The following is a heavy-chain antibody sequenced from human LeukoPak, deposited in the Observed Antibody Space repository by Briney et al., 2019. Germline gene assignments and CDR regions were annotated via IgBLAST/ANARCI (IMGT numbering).Heavy chain of an antibody. V-gene: IGHV4-59*12. Sequence: SETLSLTCTVSGGSISSYYWSWIRQPPGKGLEWIGFVYYTGSTNYSPSLKSRVTISVDTSKNQFSLKLRSVTAADTAVYFCARDAAGEGRLVITWFDPWGQGTLVTVSS. CDR3: ARDAAGEGRLVITWFDP. J-gene: IGHJ5*02. CDR1: GGSISSYY. CDR2: VYYTGST. D-gene: IGHD3-22*01.